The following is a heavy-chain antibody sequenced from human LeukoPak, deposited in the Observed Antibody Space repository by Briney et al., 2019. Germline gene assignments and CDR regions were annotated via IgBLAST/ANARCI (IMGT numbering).Heavy chain of an antibody. CDR3: ARDWGYCSSTSCYSDFDY. V-gene: IGHV3-30-3*01. CDR1: GFTFSSYA. J-gene: IGHJ4*02. Sequence: PGRSLRLSCAASGFTFSSYAMHWVRRAPGKGLEWVAVISYDGSNKYYADSVKGRFTISRDNSKNTLYLQMNSLRAEDTAVYYCARDWGYCSSTSCYSDFDYWGQGTLVTVSS. CDR2: ISYDGSNK. D-gene: IGHD2-2*01.